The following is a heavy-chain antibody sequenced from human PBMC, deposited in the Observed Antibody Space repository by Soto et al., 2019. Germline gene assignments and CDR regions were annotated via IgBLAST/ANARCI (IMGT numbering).Heavy chain of an antibody. Sequence: HTTGKGLEWMGWMNPINGATGSARRFQGRVSMTRNTATGTAYLELTSLRSDDTAVYYCGRGPSPRAPAGGTPYYYAMDVWGQGTTVTVSS. CDR3: GRGPSPRAPAGGTPYYYAMDV. D-gene: IGHD6-13*01. J-gene: IGHJ6*02. CDR2: MNPINGAT. V-gene: IGHV1-8*01.